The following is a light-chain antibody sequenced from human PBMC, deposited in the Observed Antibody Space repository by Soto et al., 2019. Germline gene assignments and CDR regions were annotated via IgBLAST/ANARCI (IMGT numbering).Light chain of an antibody. CDR3: QRYNSAPQT. J-gene: IGKJ1*01. CDR2: AAS. V-gene: IGKV1-27*01. CDR1: QGIGNY. Sequence: DIPMTQSPSSLSASVGDRVTITCRASQGIGNYLAWYQQKPGKVPRLLIYAASTLQPGVPSRFSGSGSGTDFTLTISSLQPEDVATYYCQRYNSAPQTFGQGTKVEIK.